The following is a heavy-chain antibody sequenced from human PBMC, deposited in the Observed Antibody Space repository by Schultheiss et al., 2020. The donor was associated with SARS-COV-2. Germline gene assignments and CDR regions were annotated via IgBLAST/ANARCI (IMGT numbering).Heavy chain of an antibody. CDR1: GFTFSSYS. D-gene: IGHD4-11*01. V-gene: IGHV3-21*01. CDR3: ARDRDYSNPYFDY. Sequence: GGSLRLSCAASGFTFSSYSMNWVRQAPGKGLEWVSSISSSSSYIYYADSVKGRFTISRDNAKNSLYLRMNSLRAEDTAVYYCARDRDYSNPYFDYWGQGTLVTVSS. J-gene: IGHJ4*02. CDR2: ISSSSSYI.